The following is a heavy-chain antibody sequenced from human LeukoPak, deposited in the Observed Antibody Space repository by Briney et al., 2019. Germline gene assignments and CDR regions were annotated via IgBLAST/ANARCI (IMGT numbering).Heavy chain of an antibody. CDR3: AKGVRRDYYDSSGSD. D-gene: IGHD3-22*01. CDR2: ISGSGGST. Sequence: GGSLRLSCAASGFTFSSYAMSWVRQAPGKGLERVSAISGSGGSTYYADSVKGRFTISRDNSKNTLYLQMNSLRAEDTAVYYCAKGVRRDYYDSSGSDWGQGTLVTVSS. CDR1: GFTFSSYA. V-gene: IGHV3-23*01. J-gene: IGHJ4*02.